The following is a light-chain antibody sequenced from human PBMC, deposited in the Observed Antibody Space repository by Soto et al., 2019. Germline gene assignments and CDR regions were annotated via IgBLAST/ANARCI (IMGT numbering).Light chain of an antibody. CDR1: SRDVGSYNL. Sequence: QSALTQPASVSGSPGQSITISCTGTSRDVGSYNLVSWYQQHPGKAPKLMIYEVSKRPSGVSNRFSGSKSGNTASLTISGLQAEDEADYYCCSYAVSGTLVFGEGTKLTVL. V-gene: IGLV2-23*02. CDR2: EVS. J-gene: IGLJ2*01. CDR3: CSYAVSGTLV.